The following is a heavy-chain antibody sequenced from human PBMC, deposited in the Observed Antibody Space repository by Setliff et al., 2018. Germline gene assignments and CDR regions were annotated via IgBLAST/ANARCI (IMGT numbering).Heavy chain of an antibody. J-gene: IGHJ3*02. CDR2: ISSSGRTI. CDR1: GFTFSSYW. V-gene: IGHV3-48*04. D-gene: IGHD2-21*02. Sequence: PGGSLRLSCAASGFTFSSYWMSWVRQAPGKGLEWVSYISSSGRTIYYADSVKGRFTISRDNAKNSLYLQMDSLRAEDTAVYYCARDVVVVTYGFDIWGQGTMVTVS. CDR3: ARDVVVVTYGFDI.